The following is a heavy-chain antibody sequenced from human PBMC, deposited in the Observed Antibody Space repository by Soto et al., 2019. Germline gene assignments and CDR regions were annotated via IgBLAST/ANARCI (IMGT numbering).Heavy chain of an antibody. CDR2: IYKSTTT. Sequence: QMPLLESGPGLVKPSQTLSLTCSVSGDSISTVDYFWAWIRQPPGQALEYIGYIYKSTTTYYNPSFESRVAISLDTSKSQFSLTVTSVTAADTAVYFCARGRYCLTGRCFPNWFDSWGQGTLVTVSS. D-gene: IGHD2-15*01. J-gene: IGHJ5*01. V-gene: IGHV4-30-4*01. CDR1: GDSISTVDYF. CDR3: ARGRYCLTGRCFPNWFDS.